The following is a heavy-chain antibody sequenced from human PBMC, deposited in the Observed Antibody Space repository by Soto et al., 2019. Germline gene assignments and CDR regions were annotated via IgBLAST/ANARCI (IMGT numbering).Heavy chain of an antibody. CDR1: GGSITSNW. Sequence: SETLSLTCAVSGGSITSNWWSWVRQPPGKGLEWIGEIHHSGSFNYNPSLRSRVTISIDKSENQLSLKLTSVTAADTAVYYCARRSKTILRGVIIDYGMDVWGQGTTVTVSS. J-gene: IGHJ6*02. CDR3: ARRSKTILRGVIIDYGMDV. V-gene: IGHV4-4*02. CDR2: IHHSGSF. D-gene: IGHD3-10*01.